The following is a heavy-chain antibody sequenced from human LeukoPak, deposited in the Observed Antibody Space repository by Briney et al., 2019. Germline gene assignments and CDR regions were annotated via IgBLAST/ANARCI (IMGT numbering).Heavy chain of an antibody. Sequence: GGSLRLSCAASGFTVDSNYMTWVRQAPGKGLEWVSVIYSGGSTYYADSVKGRFTISRYNSKNTLCLQMNSLRAEDTAVYYCARGPFDGGYLEYWGQGTLVTVSS. CDR1: GFTVDSNY. CDR3: ARGPFDGGYLEY. CDR2: IYSGGST. V-gene: IGHV3-53*01. D-gene: IGHD3-22*01. J-gene: IGHJ4*02.